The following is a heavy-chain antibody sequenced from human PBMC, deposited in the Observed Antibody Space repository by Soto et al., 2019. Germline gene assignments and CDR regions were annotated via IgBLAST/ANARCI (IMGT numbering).Heavy chain of an antibody. V-gene: IGHV1-2*02. J-gene: IGHJ5*02. CDR3: ARGVRNRNWFDP. D-gene: IGHD2-8*01. CDR2: INPNSGGT. CDR1: GYTFTGYY. Sequence: ASVKVSCKASGYTFTGYYMHWVRQAPGQGLEWMGWINPNSGGTNYAQKLQGRVTMTTDTSTSTAYMELRSLRSDDTAVYYCARGVRNRNWFDPWGQGTLVTVSS.